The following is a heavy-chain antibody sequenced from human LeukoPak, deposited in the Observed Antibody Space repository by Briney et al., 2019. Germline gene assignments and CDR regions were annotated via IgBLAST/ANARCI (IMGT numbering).Heavy chain of an antibody. V-gene: IGHV1-18*01. CDR3: ARDQVVGPTAGTFDY. J-gene: IGHJ4*02. D-gene: IGHD1-26*01. CDR2: ISTYNGNT. CDR1: GYTFTSYG. Sequence: GASVKVSCKTSGYTFTSYGISWVRQAPGQGLEWMGWISTYNGNTNYAQNLQGRVTMTTDTSTSTAYMELTSLRPDDTAVYYCARDQVVGPTAGTFDYWGQGTLVTVSS.